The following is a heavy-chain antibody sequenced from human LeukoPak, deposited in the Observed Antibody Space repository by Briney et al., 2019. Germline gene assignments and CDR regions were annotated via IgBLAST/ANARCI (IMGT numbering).Heavy chain of an antibody. J-gene: IGHJ4*02. CDR1: GFTFGGYA. V-gene: IGHV3-49*04. CDR3: TRDQTPYY. CDR2: IRSKIYGGTA. Sequence: GGSLRLSCTASGFTFGGYAMTWARQAPGKGLEWVGFIRSKIYGGTAEYAASVQGRFTISRDDSKGIAYLQMNSLKTEDTAVYYCTRDQTPYYWGQGTLVTVSS.